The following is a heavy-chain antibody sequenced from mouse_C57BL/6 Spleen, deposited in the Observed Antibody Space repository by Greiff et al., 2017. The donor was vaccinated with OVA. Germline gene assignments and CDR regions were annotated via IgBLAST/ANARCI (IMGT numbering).Heavy chain of an antibody. J-gene: IGHJ4*01. Sequence: VQLKESGGGLVKPGGSLKLSCAASGFTFSSYTMSWVRQTPEKRLEWVATISGGGGNTYYPDSVKGRFTISRDNAKNTLYLQMSSLRSEDTALYDCARLIYSNYRNAMDYWGQGTSVTVSS. CDR3: ARLIYSNYRNAMDY. CDR2: ISGGGGNT. V-gene: IGHV5-9*01. CDR1: GFTFSSYT. D-gene: IGHD2-5*01.